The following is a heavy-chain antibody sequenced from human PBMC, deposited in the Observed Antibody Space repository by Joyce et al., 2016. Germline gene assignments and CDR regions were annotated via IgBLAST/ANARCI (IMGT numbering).Heavy chain of an antibody. D-gene: IGHD3-22*01. V-gene: IGHV4-34*01. CDR3: ASLNYYDSSGYYYFDY. CDR2: INDSGST. Sequence: QVQLQQWGAGLLKPSETLSLTCAVYGGSFSGYYWSWIRQPPGKGLEWIGEINDSGSTNYNPSLKCRGTISVDTSKNQFSLKLSSVTAADTAVYYCASLNYYDSSGYYYFDYWGQGTLVTVSS. CDR1: GGSFSGYY. J-gene: IGHJ4*02.